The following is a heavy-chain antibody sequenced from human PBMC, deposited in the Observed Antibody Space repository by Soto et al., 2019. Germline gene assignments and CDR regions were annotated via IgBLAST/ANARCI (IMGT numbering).Heavy chain of an antibody. Sequence: QVQLVQSGAEVKKPGASVKVSCKASGYTFTSYGISWVRQAPGQGLEWMGWMSAYNDNTNYAQKVQGRVTMTTDTXXXXXXXXXXXXXXXXXXXXXXXXXXXXXXXXXXXXCIDYWGQGTLVTVSS. CDR1: GYTFTSYG. V-gene: IGHV1-18*01. CDR2: MSAYNDNT. J-gene: IGHJ4*02. CDR3: XXXXXXXXXXXXXXCIDY.